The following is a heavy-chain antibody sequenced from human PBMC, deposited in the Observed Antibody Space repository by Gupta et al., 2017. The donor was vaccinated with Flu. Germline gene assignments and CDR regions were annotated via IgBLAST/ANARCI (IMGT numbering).Heavy chain of an antibody. D-gene: IGHD4-17*01. V-gene: IGHV3-33*01. CDR2: IWYDGSNK. J-gene: IGHJ4*02. Sequence: QVQLVESGGGVVQPGRSLRLSCAASGFPFSSYGIHWVRQAPGKGLEWVAVIWYDGSNKYYADSVKGRFTISRDNSKNTLYLQMNSLRAEDTAVYYCARDGEYPAEAAFDYWGQGTLVTVSS. CDR1: GFPFSSYG. CDR3: ARDGEYPAEAAFDY.